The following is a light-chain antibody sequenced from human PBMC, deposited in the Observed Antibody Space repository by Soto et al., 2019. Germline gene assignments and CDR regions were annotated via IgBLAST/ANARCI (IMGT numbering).Light chain of an antibody. J-gene: IGLJ1*01. V-gene: IGLV2-23*01. CDR3: CSSAPESTYV. CDR1: SSDVGAYDA. CDR2: RGT. Sequence: QSALAQPASVSGSPGQSITISCTGTSSDVGAYDAVSWYQQHPGKAPRVIIYRGTKRPSGVSTRFSGSVSGNTASLTVSGLQAEDEAEYFCCSSAPESTYVFGTGTKVTVL.